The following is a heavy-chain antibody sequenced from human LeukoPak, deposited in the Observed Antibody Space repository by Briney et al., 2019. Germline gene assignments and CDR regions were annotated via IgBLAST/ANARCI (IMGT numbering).Heavy chain of an antibody. CDR2: IMQDGSEK. Sequence: GGSLRLSCAASGFSFSSYWMSWVRQAPGKGLEWVANIMQDGSEKYYVDSVKGRFTISRDNAKNSLYLQMNSLRAEDTAVYYCARVVWRPAAIYGMDVGGKGPRVTVSS. D-gene: IGHD2-2*01. CDR1: GFSFSSYW. J-gene: IGHJ6*04. V-gene: IGHV3-7*01. CDR3: ARVVWRPAAIYGMDV.